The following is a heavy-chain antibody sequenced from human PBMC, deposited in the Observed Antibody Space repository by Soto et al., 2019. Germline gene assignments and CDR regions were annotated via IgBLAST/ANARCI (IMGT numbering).Heavy chain of an antibody. J-gene: IGHJ3*02. D-gene: IGHD2-15*01. CDR3: ARGVVVAATVAFDI. V-gene: IGHV4-31*03. CDR2: IYYSGST. Sequence: QVQLQESGPGLVKPSQTLSLTCTVSGGSISSGGYYWSWIRQHPGKGLEWIGYIYYSGSTYYNPSLKSRVTISVDTSKNQFSLKLSSVTAADTAVYYCARGVVVAATVAFDIWGQGTMVTVSS. CDR1: GGSISSGGYY.